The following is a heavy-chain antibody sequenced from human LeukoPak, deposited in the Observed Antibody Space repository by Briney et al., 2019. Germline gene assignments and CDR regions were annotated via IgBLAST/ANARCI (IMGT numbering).Heavy chain of an antibody. V-gene: IGHV3-33*01. CDR1: GFTFSSYG. CDR2: IWYDGSNK. CDR3: ARVVYSYGYGFDP. Sequence: GGSLRLSCAASGFTFSSYGMPWVRQAPGKGLEWVAVIWYDGSNKYYADSVKGRFTISRDNSKNTLYLQMNSLRAEDTAVYYCARVVYSYGYGFDPWGQGTLVTVSS. D-gene: IGHD5-18*01. J-gene: IGHJ5*02.